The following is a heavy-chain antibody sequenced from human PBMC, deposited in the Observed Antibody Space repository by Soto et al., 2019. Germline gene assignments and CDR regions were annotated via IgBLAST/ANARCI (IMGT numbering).Heavy chain of an antibody. CDR2: INPNSGGT. J-gene: IGHJ5*02. Sequence: GASVKVSCKASGYTFTGYYMHWVRQAPGQGLEWMGWINPNSGGTNYAQKFQGRVTMTRDTSISTAYMELSRLRSDDTAVYYCARDQDPYYDIPWIDPWGQGTLVTVSS. CDR1: GYTFTGYY. D-gene: IGHD3-3*01. CDR3: ARDQDPYYDIPWIDP. V-gene: IGHV1-2*02.